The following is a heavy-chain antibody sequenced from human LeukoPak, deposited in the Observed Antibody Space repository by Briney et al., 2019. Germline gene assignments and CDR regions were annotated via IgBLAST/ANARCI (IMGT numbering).Heavy chain of an antibody. D-gene: IGHD3-10*01. CDR2: IYYSGST. Sequence: ASETLSLTCTVSGGSISSSSYYWGWIRQPPGKGLEWIGNIYYSGSTYYNPSLKSRVTISADTSKNQFSLKLSAVTAADTPVYYCASVRRGFGESSKYYSYYYMDVWGNGTTVTISS. J-gene: IGHJ6*03. V-gene: IGHV4-39*01. CDR3: ASVRRGFGESSKYYSYYYMDV. CDR1: GGSISSSSYY.